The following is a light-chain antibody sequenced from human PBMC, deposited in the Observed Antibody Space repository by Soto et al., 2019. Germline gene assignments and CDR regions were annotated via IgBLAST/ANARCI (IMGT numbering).Light chain of an antibody. Sequence: EVVLTQCPATLSLSPGARVTLSFRASQGVSTNLAWYQQKPGQAPRLVIHGAYSRATGIPARFSGGGSETEFTLTISSLQSEDFAVYFCQHYNNLPLTFGGGTKVDIK. CDR3: QHYNNLPLT. CDR2: GAY. J-gene: IGKJ4*01. V-gene: IGKV3-15*01. CDR1: QGVSTN.